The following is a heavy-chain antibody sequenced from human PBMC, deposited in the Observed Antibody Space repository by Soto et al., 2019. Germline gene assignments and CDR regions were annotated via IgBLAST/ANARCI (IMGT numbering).Heavy chain of an antibody. CDR2: ISGSGGST. CDR3: AKDCAVRVVITYYYYGMDV. CDR1: GFTFSSYA. Sequence: EVQLLESGGGLVQPGGSLRLSCAASGFTFSSYAMSWVRQAPGKGLEWGSAISGSGGSTYYADSVKGRFTISRDNSKNTLYLQMNSLRAEDTAVYYCAKDCAVRVVITYYYYGMDVWGQGTTVTVSS. J-gene: IGHJ6*02. V-gene: IGHV3-23*01. D-gene: IGHD3-10*01.